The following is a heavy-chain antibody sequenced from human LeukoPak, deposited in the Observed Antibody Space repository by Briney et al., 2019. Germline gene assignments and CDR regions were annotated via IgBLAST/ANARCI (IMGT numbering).Heavy chain of an antibody. J-gene: IGHJ5*02. D-gene: IGHD2-2*01. CDR3: ARVRGYCSSPSCYGENWFDP. V-gene: IGHV1-46*01. CDR2: INPSGGST. Sequence: ASVKVSCKASGYTFTSYYIHWVRQAPGQGLEWMGIINPSGGSTSYTQKFQGRVTMTRDTSTSTVYMELSSLRSEDTAVYYCARVRGYCSSPSCYGENWFDPWGQEPLATVSS. CDR1: GYTFTSYY.